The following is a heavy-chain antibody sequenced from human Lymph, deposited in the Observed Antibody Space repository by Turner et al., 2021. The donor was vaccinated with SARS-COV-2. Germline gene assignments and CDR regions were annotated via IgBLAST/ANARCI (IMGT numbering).Heavy chain of an antibody. CDR2: INAGNGNT. D-gene: IGHD3-3*01. CDR1: GYAFTSYR. V-gene: IGHV1-3*01. J-gene: IGHJ4*02. CDR3: ARGKSPLLRYLEWLLSLDY. Sequence: QVQLVHSGAEVKKPGASVKVSCKVSGYAFTSYRMYWVSQASGQSLEWMGWINAGNGNTKYSQKFQGRVTITRDTSASTAYMELSRLRSEDTAVYYCARGKSPLLRYLEWLLSLDYWGQGTLVTVSS.